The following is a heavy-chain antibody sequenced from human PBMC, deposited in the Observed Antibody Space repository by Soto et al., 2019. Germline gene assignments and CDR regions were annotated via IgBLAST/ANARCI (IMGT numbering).Heavy chain of an antibody. D-gene: IGHD2-2*01. J-gene: IGHJ5*02. CDR3: ARRGIFYCSSTSCYDNWFDP. CDR2: MNPNSGNT. Sequence: QVQLVQSGAEVKKPGASVKVSCKASGYTFTSYDINWVRQATGQGLEWMGWMNPNSGNTGYAQKFQGRVTMTRNTSISTAYMELSSLRSEETAVYYCARRGIFYCSSTSCYDNWFDPWGQGTLVTVSS. V-gene: IGHV1-8*01. CDR1: GYTFTSYD.